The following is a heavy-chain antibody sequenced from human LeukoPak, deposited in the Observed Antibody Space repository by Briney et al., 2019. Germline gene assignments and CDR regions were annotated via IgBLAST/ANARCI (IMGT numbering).Heavy chain of an antibody. J-gene: IGHJ4*02. CDR3: TTWLDYYDSRGHHHGDY. D-gene: IGHD3-22*01. CDR2: IKGKTDGGTT. V-gene: IGHV3-15*01. Sequence: GGSLRLSCTASGFTFSNAWMTWVRQAPGKGLECVGRIKGKTDGGTTDYAAPVKGRFTISRDDSKTTLYLEMSSLRAEDTAMYYCTTWLDYYDSRGHHHGDYWGQGTLVTVSS. CDR1: GFTFSNAW.